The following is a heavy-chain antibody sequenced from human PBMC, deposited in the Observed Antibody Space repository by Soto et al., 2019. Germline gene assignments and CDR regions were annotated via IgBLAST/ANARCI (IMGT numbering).Heavy chain of an antibody. V-gene: IGHV2-5*02. D-gene: IGHD3-10*01. J-gene: IGHJ6*02. Sequence: QITLKASGPTLVKPTQTLTLTCTFSGFSLSTSGVGVGWIRQPPVKALEWLSLIYWDDDKRYSPSLKSRLTITKDTSKNQVVLTMTNMDPVDTATYYCANRYGYYGMDGWGQVTTVTVFS. CDR3: ANRYGYYGMDG. CDR1: GFSLSTSGVG. CDR2: IYWDDDK.